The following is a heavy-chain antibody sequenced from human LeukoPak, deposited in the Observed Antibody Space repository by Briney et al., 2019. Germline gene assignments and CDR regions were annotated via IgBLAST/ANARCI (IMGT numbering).Heavy chain of an antibody. Sequence: GGSPSLSCTTSGFIFSNYGTHWVRQAPGKGLEWVAFIRHNGSNKYYADSVKGRCTISRDNSKKTVYLQMNSLRTEDTAVYYCAKDRWLQGYFDYWGQGTLVTVSS. V-gene: IGHV3-30*02. CDR3: AKDRWLQGYFDY. D-gene: IGHD5-24*01. CDR1: GFIFSNYG. J-gene: IGHJ4*02. CDR2: IRHNGSNK.